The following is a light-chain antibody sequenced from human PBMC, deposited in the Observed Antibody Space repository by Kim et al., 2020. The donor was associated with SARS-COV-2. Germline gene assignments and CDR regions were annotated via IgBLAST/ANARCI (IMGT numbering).Light chain of an antibody. CDR1: QSVLYSSNNQNY. V-gene: IGKV4-1*01. Sequence: RAIINCKSSQSVLYSSNNQNYLAWYQQKPGQPPKLLIYWASTREYGVPDRFSGSGSGTDFTLTISSLQAEDVAVYYCQQYYSTPYTFGQGTKLEI. CDR2: WAS. J-gene: IGKJ2*01. CDR3: QQYYSTPYT.